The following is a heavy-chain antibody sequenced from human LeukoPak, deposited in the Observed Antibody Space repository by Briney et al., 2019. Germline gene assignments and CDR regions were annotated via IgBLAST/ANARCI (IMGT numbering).Heavy chain of an antibody. D-gene: IGHD6-13*01. CDR2: IYSSRSS. Sequence: PSETLSLTCTVSGDSISGYYWTWIRQPAGKGLEWIGCIYSSRSSNYNPSLKSRVTMSVDTSKNHFSLNLSSVTAADTAVYYCARGSSWYSPFDYWGQGTLVTVSS. CDR3: ARGSSWYSPFDY. J-gene: IGHJ4*02. V-gene: IGHV4-4*07. CDR1: GDSISGYY.